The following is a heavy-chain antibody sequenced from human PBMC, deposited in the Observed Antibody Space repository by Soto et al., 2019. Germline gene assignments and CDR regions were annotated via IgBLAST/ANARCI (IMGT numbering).Heavy chain of an antibody. CDR2: INTGNGNT. Sequence: GASVKVSCKASGYTFTNYAMHWMRQAPGQRLEWMGWINTGNGNTKYSQKFQGRVTITRDTSASTAYMELSSLRSEDSAVYYCARDGYSSSWEYFQHWGQGTLVTVSS. D-gene: IGHD6-13*01. CDR1: GYTFTNYA. J-gene: IGHJ1*01. CDR3: ARDGYSSSWEYFQH. V-gene: IGHV1-3*04.